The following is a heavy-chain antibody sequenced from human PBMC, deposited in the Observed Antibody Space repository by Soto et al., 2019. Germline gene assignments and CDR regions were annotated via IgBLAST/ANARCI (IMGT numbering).Heavy chain of an antibody. V-gene: IGHV4-34*01. Sequence: PSETLSLTCAVYGGSFSGYYWSWIRQPPGKGLEWIGEINHSGGTNYNPSLKSRVTISVDTSKNQFSRKLSSVTAADTAVYYCARALPDYSNYPSYYYYYYMDVWGKGTTVTVSS. J-gene: IGHJ6*03. CDR2: INHSGGT. CDR1: GGSFSGYY. CDR3: ARALPDYSNYPSYYYYYYMDV. D-gene: IGHD4-4*01.